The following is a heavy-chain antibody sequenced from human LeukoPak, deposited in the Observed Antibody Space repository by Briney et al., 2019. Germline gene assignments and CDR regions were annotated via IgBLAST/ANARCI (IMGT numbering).Heavy chain of an antibody. V-gene: IGHV1-24*01. CDR3: ARHLAVGRNYGMDV. J-gene: IGHJ6*04. CDR2: FDPEDGET. D-gene: IGHD2-15*01. Sequence: ASVKVSCKVSGYTLTELSMHWVRQAPGKGLEWMGGFDPEDGETIYAQKFQGRVTMTEDTSTDTAYMELSSLRSEDTAVYYCARHLAVGRNYGMDVWGKGTTVTVSS. CDR1: GYTLTELS.